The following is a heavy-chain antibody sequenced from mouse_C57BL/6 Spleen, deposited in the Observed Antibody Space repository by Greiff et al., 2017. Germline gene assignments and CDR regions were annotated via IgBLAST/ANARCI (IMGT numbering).Heavy chain of an antibody. CDR3: ASYYYGSSYGYFDV. CDR2: ISDGGSYT. Sequence: EVQLVESGGGLVKPGGSLKLSCAASGFTFSSYAMSWVRQTPEKRLEWVATISDGGSYTYYPDNVKGRFTISRDNAKNNLYLQMSHLKSEDTAMYYCASYYYGSSYGYFDVWGTGTTVTVSS. D-gene: IGHD1-1*01. V-gene: IGHV5-4*01. CDR1: GFTFSSYA. J-gene: IGHJ1*03.